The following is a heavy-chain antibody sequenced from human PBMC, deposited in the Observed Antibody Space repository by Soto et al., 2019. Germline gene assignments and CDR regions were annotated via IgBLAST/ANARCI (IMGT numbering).Heavy chain of an antibody. CDR2: IKSKTDGGTT. Sequence: GESLKISCAASGFTFSNAWMSWGRQAPGKGLEWVGRIKSKTDGGTTDYAAPVKGRFTISRDDSKNTLYLQMNSLKTEDTAVYYCTTDYLWPDIAVAGKGDWFDPWGQGTLVTVSS. J-gene: IGHJ5*02. D-gene: IGHD6-19*01. V-gene: IGHV3-15*01. CDR3: TTDYLWPDIAVAGKGDWFDP. CDR1: GFTFSNAW.